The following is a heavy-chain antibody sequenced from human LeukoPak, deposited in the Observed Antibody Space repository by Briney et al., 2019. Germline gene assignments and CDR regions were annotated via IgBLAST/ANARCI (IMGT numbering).Heavy chain of an antibody. Sequence: PSETLSLTCDVSGVSINTCCYFWTWIRQPPGKGLEWIGYKYYSGSTRYNSSLRSRLTISLDSSKNQFSLRLTSVTAAHTDVYYCARGRSYGFDFDSWGPGTLVIVSS. V-gene: IGHV4-61*01. J-gene: IGHJ4*02. CDR2: KYYSGST. CDR1: GVSINTCCYF. D-gene: IGHD5-18*01. CDR3: ARGRSYGFDFDS.